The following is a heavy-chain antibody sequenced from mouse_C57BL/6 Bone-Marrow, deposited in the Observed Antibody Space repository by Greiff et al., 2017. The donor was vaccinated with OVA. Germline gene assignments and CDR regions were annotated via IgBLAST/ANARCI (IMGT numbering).Heavy chain of an antibody. CDR1: GFTFSDYY. CDR3: ATTPEAY. V-gene: IGHV5-12*01. J-gene: IGHJ3*01. CDR2: ISNGGGST. D-gene: IGHD1-1*01. Sequence: EVKLMESGGGLVQPGGSLKLSCAASGFTFSDYYMYWVRQTPEKRLEWVAYISNGGGSTYYPDTVKGRFTISRDNAKNTLYLQMSRLKSEDTAMYYCATTPEAYWGQGTLVTVSA.